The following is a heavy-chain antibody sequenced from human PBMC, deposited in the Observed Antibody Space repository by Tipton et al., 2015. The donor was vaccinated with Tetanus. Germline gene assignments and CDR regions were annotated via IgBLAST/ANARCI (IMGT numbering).Heavy chain of an antibody. CDR3: GIQGHYGGNPPFGY. V-gene: IGHV3-23*01. D-gene: IGHD4-23*01. CDR2: VSAGGNT. Sequence: GSLRLSCAASGFTFSSYAMAWVRQAPGKGLEWVSGVSAGGNTYYADSAKGRFTISRDTSENTLNLQVDSLRVADTAVYYCGIQGHYGGNPPFGYWGQGTLVTV. J-gene: IGHJ4*02. CDR1: GFTFSSYA.